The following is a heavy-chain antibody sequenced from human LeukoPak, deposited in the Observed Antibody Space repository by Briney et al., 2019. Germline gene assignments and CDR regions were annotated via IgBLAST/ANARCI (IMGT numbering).Heavy chain of an antibody. CDR1: GGSISSSNW. CDR3: ARDLRGLRFLEWFKKPDAFDI. V-gene: IGHV4-4*02. Sequence: PSETLSLTCAVSGGSISSSNWWSWVRQPPGKGLEWIGEIYHSGSTNYNPSLKSRVTISVDKSKNQFSLKLSSVTAADTAVYYCARDLRGLRFLEWFKKPDAFDIWGQGTMVTVSS. D-gene: IGHD3-3*01. CDR2: IYHSGST. J-gene: IGHJ3*02.